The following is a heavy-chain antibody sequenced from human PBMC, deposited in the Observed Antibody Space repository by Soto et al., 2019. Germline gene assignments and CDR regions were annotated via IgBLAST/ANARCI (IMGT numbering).Heavy chain of an antibody. D-gene: IGHD6-13*01. V-gene: IGHV3-33*01. CDR1: GFSFSSYG. CDR3: AGVVVGTSSWTGLDY. J-gene: IGHJ4*02. Sequence: QVQLVESGGGVVQPGRSLRLSCAASGFSFSSYGMHWVRQAPGKGLEWVAVIWYDGSNKFYADSVKGRFTISRDNSKNTLSLQMNSLRAEDTAVYYCAGVVVGTSSWTGLDYWGQGTLVTVSS. CDR2: IWYDGSNK.